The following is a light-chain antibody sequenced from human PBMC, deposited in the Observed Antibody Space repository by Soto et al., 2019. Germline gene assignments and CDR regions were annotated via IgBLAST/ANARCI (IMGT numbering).Light chain of an antibody. V-gene: IGLV2-14*01. CDR1: SSDVGGYNY. CDR2: DVS. Sequence: SALTQPASVSGSPGQSITISCTETSSDVGGYNYVSWYQQHPGKAPKLMIYDVSNRPSGVSNRFSGCKSGNTASLTISGLQAEDEAEYYRSSYTSSSTLVFGGGTKLTVL. J-gene: IGLJ2*01. CDR3: SSYTSSSTLV.